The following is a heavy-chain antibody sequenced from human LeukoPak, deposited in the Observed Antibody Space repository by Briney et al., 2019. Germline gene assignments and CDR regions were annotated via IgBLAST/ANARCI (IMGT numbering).Heavy chain of an antibody. D-gene: IGHD5-24*01. CDR3: ASHTNANYRYYFDY. Sequence: SETLSLTCTVSGGSISSSRYYWGWIRQPPGKGLEWIGSIYYGGNTWYSPSLKSRVTISVDTSKNQFSLKLTSVTAADTAVYYCASHTNANYRYYFDYWGQGTEVTVSS. CDR1: GGSISSSRYY. CDR2: IYYGGNT. J-gene: IGHJ4*02. V-gene: IGHV4-39*01.